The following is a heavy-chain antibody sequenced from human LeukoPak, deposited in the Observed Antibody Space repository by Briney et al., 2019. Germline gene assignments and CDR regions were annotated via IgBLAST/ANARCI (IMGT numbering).Heavy chain of an antibody. CDR2: IRYDGSNK. J-gene: IGHJ4*02. Sequence: GGSSRLSCAASGFTFSSYGMHWVRQAPGKGLEWVAFIRYDGSNKYYADSVKGRFTISRDNSKNTLYLQMNSLRAEDTAVYYCAKDSDSSGSWTYYFDYWGQGTLVTVSS. V-gene: IGHV3-30*02. D-gene: IGHD3-22*01. CDR3: AKDSDSSGSWTYYFDY. CDR1: GFTFSSYG.